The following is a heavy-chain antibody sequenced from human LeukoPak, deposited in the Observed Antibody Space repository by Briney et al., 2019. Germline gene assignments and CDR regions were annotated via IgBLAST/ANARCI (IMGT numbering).Heavy chain of an antibody. CDR3: ARVPLSFCTNTDCYRIFDF. J-gene: IGHJ4*02. CDR2: INPSGGST. V-gene: IGHV1-46*01. Sequence: ASVKVCCKASGYTFTSYYMHWVRQAPGQGLEWMGMINPSGGSTTYAQNFQGRVTITRDTSSTTGFMELSSLRSEDTAVYYCARVPLSFCTNTDCYRIFDFWGQGTLVTVSS. CDR1: GYTFTSYY. D-gene: IGHD2-2*01.